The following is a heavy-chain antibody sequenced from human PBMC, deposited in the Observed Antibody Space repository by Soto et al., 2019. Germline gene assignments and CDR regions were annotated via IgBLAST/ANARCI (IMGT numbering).Heavy chain of an antibody. V-gene: IGHV3-48*02. CDR2: ISPRGDNI. J-gene: IGHJ4*02. CDR1: GFSLANFP. Sequence: GGSLRLSCVASGFSLANFPMNWVRQAPGKGLEWISYISPRGDNIYYAESVKGRFTISRDNARNSLFLQMNSLRDEDAASYYCATEDTSSGSLDYWGQGALVTVSS. D-gene: IGHD6-25*01. CDR3: ATEDTSSGSLDY.